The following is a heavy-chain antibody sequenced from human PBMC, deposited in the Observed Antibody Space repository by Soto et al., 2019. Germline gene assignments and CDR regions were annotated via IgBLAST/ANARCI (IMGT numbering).Heavy chain of an antibody. CDR1: GGSFRGYF. J-gene: IGHJ4*02. D-gene: IGHD6-25*01. CDR2: INDSGNT. Sequence: SETLSLTCAVSGGSFRGYFWSWIRQSPAKGLEWIGEINDSGNTYYNPSFKSRLTISVDTSTSQISLSLTSVTAADSAVYYCQRGDFWGQGTRVIVSS. CDR3: QRGDF. V-gene: IGHV4-34*03.